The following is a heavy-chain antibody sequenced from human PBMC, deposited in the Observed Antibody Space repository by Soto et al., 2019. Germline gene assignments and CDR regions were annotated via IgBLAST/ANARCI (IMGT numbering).Heavy chain of an antibody. CDR2: ISGSGGST. CDR3: AKCPLTIRNDGVDY. CDR1: GFPFSSYA. Sequence: GGSLRLSCAASGFPFSSYAMSWVRQAPGKGLEWVSAISGSGGSTYYADSVKGRFTISRDSSKNTLYLQMNSLRAEDTAVYYCAKCPLTIRNDGVDYWGQGTLVTVSS. D-gene: IGHD1-1*01. J-gene: IGHJ4*02. V-gene: IGHV3-23*01.